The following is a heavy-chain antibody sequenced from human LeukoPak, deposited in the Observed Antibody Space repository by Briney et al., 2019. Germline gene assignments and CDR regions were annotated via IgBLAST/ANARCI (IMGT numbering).Heavy chain of an antibody. CDR3: ARRGYYDSSGLYFDY. CDR1: GYSFTSYW. J-gene: IGHJ4*02. Sequence: GESLKISCKGSGYSFTSYWIGWVRQMPGKGLEWMGIIYPGDSDTRYSPSFQGQVTISADKSISTAYLQWSSLKASDTAMYYCARRGYYDSSGLYFDYWGQGTLVTVSS. CDR2: IYPGDSDT. V-gene: IGHV5-51*01. D-gene: IGHD3-22*01.